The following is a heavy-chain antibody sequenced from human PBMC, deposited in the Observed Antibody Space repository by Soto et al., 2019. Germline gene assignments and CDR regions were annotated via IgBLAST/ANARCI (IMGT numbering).Heavy chain of an antibody. CDR3: ARDRSGWTVLMDV. D-gene: IGHD6-19*01. Sequence: QVQLVESGGGLVKPGGSLRLSCAASGFTFSDYYMSWIRQTPGKGLEWVSYISSTSSYTNYADSVRGRFTISRDNAKNSLYRQMNSLRAEETAVYYCARDRSGWTVLMDVWGQGTTVTVTS. V-gene: IGHV3-11*05. J-gene: IGHJ6*02. CDR2: ISSTSSYT. CDR1: GFTFSDYY.